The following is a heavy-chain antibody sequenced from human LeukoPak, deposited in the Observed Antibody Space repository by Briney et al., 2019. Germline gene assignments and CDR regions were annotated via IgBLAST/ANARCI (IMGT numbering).Heavy chain of an antibody. D-gene: IGHD3/OR15-3a*01. V-gene: IGHV1-46*01. CDR1: GYTFIRYY. Sequence: ASVKVTCKASGYTFIRYYIHWVRQAPGQGLEWMEIVNPSGDSTNYAQKFQGRVTMTRDTSTSTVYMELSSLRSEDTAVYYCARWTTTYLDYWGQGTLVTVSS. J-gene: IGHJ4*02. CDR2: VNPSGDST. CDR3: ARWTTTYLDY.